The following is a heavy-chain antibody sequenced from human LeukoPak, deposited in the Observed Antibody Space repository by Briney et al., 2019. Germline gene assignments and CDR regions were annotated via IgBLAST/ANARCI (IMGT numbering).Heavy chain of an antibody. CDR3: ARDEGRSTFDY. V-gene: IGHV4-4*02. CDR2: IYHSGST. J-gene: IGHJ4*02. CDR1: GGPISSSSW. Sequence: PSETLSLTCTVSGGPISSSSWWGWVRQPPGKGLEWIAEIYHSGSTNYNPSLKSRVTISVDKSKNQFSLKLSSVTAADTAVYYCARDEGRSTFDYWGQGTLVTVSS.